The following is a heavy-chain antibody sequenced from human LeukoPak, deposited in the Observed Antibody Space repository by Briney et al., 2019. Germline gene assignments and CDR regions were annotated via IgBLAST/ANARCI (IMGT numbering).Heavy chain of an antibody. Sequence: SETLSLTCTVSGGSISSSSYYWGWIRQPPGKGLEWIGSIYYSGSTYYNPSLKSRVTISVDTSKNQFSLKLSSVTAADTAVYYCARLRDIYDNSGYLDYWGQGTLVTVSS. CDR1: GGSISSSSYY. J-gene: IGHJ4*02. V-gene: IGHV4-39*01. CDR2: IYYSGST. CDR3: ARLRDIYDNSGYLDY. D-gene: IGHD3-22*01.